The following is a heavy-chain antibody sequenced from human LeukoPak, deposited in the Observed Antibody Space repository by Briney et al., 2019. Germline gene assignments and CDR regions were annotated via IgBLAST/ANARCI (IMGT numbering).Heavy chain of an antibody. D-gene: IGHD2-2*01. V-gene: IGHV1-69*05. CDR2: IIPIFGTA. Sequence: ASVKVSCKASGGTFSSYAISWVRQAPGQGLEWMGGIIPIFGTANYAQKFQGRVTITTDESTSTAYMELSSLRSGDTAVYYCARGGYCSGTSCSLNWFDPWGQGTLVTVSS. CDR1: GGTFSSYA. J-gene: IGHJ5*02. CDR3: ARGGYCSGTSCSLNWFDP.